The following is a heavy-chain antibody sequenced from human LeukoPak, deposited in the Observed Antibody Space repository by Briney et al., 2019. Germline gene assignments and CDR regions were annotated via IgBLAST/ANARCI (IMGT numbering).Heavy chain of an antibody. V-gene: IGHV4-34*01. D-gene: IGHD3-10*01. CDR2: INHSGST. Sequence: SETLSLTCAVYGGSFSGYYWSWIRQPPGKGLEWIGEINHSGSTNYNPSLKSRVTISVDTSKNQFSLKLGSVTAADTAVYYCARGRYYYGSGSYYNPEYYLDYWGQGTLVTVSS. CDR3: ARGRYYYGSGSYYNPEYYLDY. J-gene: IGHJ4*02. CDR1: GGSFSGYY.